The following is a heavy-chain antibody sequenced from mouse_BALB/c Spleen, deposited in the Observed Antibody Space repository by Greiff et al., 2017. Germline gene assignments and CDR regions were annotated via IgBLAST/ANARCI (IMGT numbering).Heavy chain of an antibody. CDR2: ISSGSSTI. CDR3: AVDSSASYAMDY. Sequence: EVKLVESGGGLVQPGGSRKLSCAASGFTFSSFGMHWVRQAPEKGLEWVAYISSGSSTIYYADTVKGRFTISRDNPKNTLFLQMTSLRSEDTAMYYCAVDSSASYAMDYWGQGTSVTVSS. J-gene: IGHJ4*01. V-gene: IGHV5-17*02. CDR1: GFTFSSFG. D-gene: IGHD3-2*01.